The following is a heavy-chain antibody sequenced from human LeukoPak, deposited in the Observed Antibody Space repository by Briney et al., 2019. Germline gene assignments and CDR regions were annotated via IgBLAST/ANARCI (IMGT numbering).Heavy chain of an antibody. Sequence: ASVKVSCKASGYTFTGYYMHWVRQAPGQGLEWMGWINPNSGGTNYAQKFQGRVTMTRDTSISTAYMELSGLRSDDTAVYYCARDLPDYYDSSFPDYWGQGTLVTVSS. CDR2: INPNSGGT. J-gene: IGHJ4*02. D-gene: IGHD3-22*01. CDR1: GYTFTGYY. CDR3: ARDLPDYYDSSFPDY. V-gene: IGHV1-2*02.